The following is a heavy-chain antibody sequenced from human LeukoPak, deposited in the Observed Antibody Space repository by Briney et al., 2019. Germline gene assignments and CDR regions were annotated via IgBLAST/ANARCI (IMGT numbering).Heavy chain of an antibody. Sequence: PSETLSLTCTVSGGSISSSNYYWSWIRQPPGKGLEWIGYIYYSGSTNYNPSLKSRVAISVDTSKNQFSLKLSSVTAADTAVYYCAGRPYYYGSGGVNWFDPWGQGTLVTVSS. D-gene: IGHD3-10*01. V-gene: IGHV4-61*01. CDR1: GGSISSSNYY. CDR2: IYYSGST. J-gene: IGHJ5*02. CDR3: AGRPYYYGSGGVNWFDP.